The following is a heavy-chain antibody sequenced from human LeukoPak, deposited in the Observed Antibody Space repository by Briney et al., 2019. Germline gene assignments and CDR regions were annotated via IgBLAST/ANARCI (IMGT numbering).Heavy chain of an antibody. Sequence: GGSLRLSCAASGFTFDDYTMHWVRQAPGKGLEWVSLISWDGGSTYYADSVKGRFTISRDNSKNTLYLQMNSLRAEDTAVYYCAKDQGDYGDLYFDYWGQGTLVTVSS. D-gene: IGHD4-17*01. CDR1: GFTFDDYT. CDR3: AKDQGDYGDLYFDY. J-gene: IGHJ4*02. CDR2: ISWDGGST. V-gene: IGHV3-43*01.